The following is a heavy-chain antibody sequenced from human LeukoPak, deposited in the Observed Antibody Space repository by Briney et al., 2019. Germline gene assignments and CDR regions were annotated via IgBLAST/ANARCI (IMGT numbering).Heavy chain of an antibody. D-gene: IGHD3-22*01. J-gene: IGHJ6*02. CDR1: GGSFTDYF. CDR3: ARGCIAKIVVVHSFQYGMDV. V-gene: IGHV4-34*01. Sequence: SETLSLTCDVFGGSFTDYFWTWIRQSPGKGLEWIGEINDYSGNTNYNPSLNSRVSISLEKSKKQFSLELRSVTAADTAVYYCARGCIAKIVVVHSFQYGMDVWGQGTTVTVSS. CDR2: INDYSGNT.